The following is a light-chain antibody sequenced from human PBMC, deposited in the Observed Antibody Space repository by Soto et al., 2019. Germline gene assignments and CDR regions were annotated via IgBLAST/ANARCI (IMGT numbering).Light chain of an antibody. V-gene: IGKV1-5*01. Sequence: DIQMTQSPPTLSASVGDRVTLTCRASQSMSTWLAWYQQKPGKAPKLLISDASGLQSGVPSRFSGSGSGTEFSLTISGLQPDDFATYYCQQYKSYPTFGQGTALEIK. J-gene: IGKJ2*01. CDR2: DAS. CDR1: QSMSTW. CDR3: QQYKSYPT.